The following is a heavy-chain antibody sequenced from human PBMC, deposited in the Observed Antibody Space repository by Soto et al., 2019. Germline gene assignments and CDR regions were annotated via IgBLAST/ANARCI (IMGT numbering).Heavy chain of an antibody. J-gene: IGHJ4*02. D-gene: IGHD3-9*01. CDR1: GFTFSLSA. Sequence: VQLLESGGGFVQPGESLRLSCVASGFTFSLSAMSWVRQAPGRGPEWVSSISGGGGSTEYTDSVKGRFTISRDNSKDTVHLQMNSLRAEDTAVYYCAKGPEYDILTGCDYWGQGALVTVSS. V-gene: IGHV3-23*01. CDR2: ISGGGGST. CDR3: AKGPEYDILTGCDY.